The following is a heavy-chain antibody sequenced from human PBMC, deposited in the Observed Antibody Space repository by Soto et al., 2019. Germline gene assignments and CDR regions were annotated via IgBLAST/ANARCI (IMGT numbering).Heavy chain of an antibody. CDR2: IYPSDSDT. CDR1: GYNFAVYW. D-gene: IGHD3-3*01. J-gene: IGHJ4*02. V-gene: IGHV5-51*01. CDR3: ARGGVSTRTFDY. Sequence: GESMKISCKGAGYNFAVYWIAWVRQMPGKGLELMGIIYPSDSDTRYRPSFQGQVTISADKSISSAYLQWSSLRASDTAMYYCARGGVSTRTFDYWGQGTPVTVSS.